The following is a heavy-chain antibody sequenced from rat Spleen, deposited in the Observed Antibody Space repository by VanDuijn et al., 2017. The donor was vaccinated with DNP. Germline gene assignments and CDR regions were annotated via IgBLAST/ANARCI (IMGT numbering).Heavy chain of an antibody. J-gene: IGHJ3*01. CDR1: GFSLTNYH. CDR3: ATSPGPNWFAY. Sequence: VQLKESGPGLVQPSQTLSLTCTVSGFSLTNYHVDWVRQAPTKGLEWVAYIRYDGGTTYYRDSVKGRFTISRDNANHTLYLQMDSLRSEDTATYYCATSPGPNWFAYWGQGTLVTVSS. D-gene: IGHD1-4*01. V-gene: IGHV5-20*01. CDR2: IRYDGGTT.